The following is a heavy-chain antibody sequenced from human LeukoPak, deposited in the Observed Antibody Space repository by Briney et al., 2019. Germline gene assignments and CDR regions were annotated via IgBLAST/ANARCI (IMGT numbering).Heavy chain of an antibody. V-gene: IGHV4-59*08. D-gene: IGHD3-10*01. CDR1: GGSISSYY. Sequence: SETLSLTCTVSGGSISSYYWSWIRQPPGKGLEWIGYIYYSGSTNYNPSLKSRVTISVDTSKNQFSLKLSSVTAADTAVYSCARYFGGYYGSGSYLGYKWFDPWGQGTLVTVSS. CDR2: IYYSGST. CDR3: ARYFGGYYGSGSYLGYKWFDP. J-gene: IGHJ5*02.